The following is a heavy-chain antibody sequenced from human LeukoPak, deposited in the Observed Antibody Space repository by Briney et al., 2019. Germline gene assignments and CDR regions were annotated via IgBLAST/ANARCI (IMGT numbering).Heavy chain of an antibody. CDR1: GYTFTGYY. D-gene: IGHD3-16*01. CDR2: INPNSGGT. V-gene: IGHV1-2*02. CDR3: ARDRSRFLGLCYFDY. Sequence: GASVKVSCKAAGYTFTGYYMHWVRQVPGQGLEWMGWINPNSGGTNYAQKFQGRVTMTRDTSISTAYMELSRLRSDDTAVYYCARDRSRFLGLCYFDYWGQGTLVTVSS. J-gene: IGHJ4*02.